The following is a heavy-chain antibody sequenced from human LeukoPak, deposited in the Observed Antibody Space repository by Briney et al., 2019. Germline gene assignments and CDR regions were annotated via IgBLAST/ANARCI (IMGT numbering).Heavy chain of an antibody. Sequence: SETLSLTCAVSGGSISSGGYSWSWIWQPPGKGLEWIGYIYHSGSTYYNPSLKSRVTISVDTSKNQFSLRLSSVTVADTALYYCARASMMLVGYFDSWGQGTQVTVSS. CDR3: ARASMMLVGYFDS. CDR2: IYHSGST. CDR1: GGSISSGGYS. V-gene: IGHV4-30-2*05. D-gene: IGHD3-22*01. J-gene: IGHJ4*02.